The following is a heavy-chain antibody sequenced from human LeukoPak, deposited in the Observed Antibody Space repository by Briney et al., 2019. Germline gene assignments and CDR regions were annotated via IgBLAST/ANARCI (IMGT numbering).Heavy chain of an antibody. CDR1: VYTFTSYG. D-gene: IGHD3-16*02. J-gene: IGHJ4*02. Sequence: ASVNVSCKASVYTFTSYGISWVRQAPGQGLEWMGWISAYNGNTNYAQKLQGRVTMTTDTSTSTAYMELRSLRSDDTAVYYCARDGLRLGELSPTPDYWGQGTLVTVSS. CDR2: ISAYNGNT. V-gene: IGHV1-18*01. CDR3: ARDGLRLGELSPTPDY.